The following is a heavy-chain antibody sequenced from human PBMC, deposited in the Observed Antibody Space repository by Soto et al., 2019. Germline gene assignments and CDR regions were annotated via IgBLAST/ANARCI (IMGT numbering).Heavy chain of an antibody. J-gene: IGHJ6*02. D-gene: IGHD6-6*01. V-gene: IGHV5-51*01. CDR1: GYSFTRYW. CDR2: IYPGVSDT. Sequence: GESLPISCKGSGYSFTRYWIGWVRQIPGKGLEWMGIIYPGVSDTRYSPSFQGQVSISADKSISTAYLQWSSLKSSDTAMHDCARLSSSSVADYYYGMDVCGQRTTVIVS. CDR3: ARLSSSSVADYYYGMDV.